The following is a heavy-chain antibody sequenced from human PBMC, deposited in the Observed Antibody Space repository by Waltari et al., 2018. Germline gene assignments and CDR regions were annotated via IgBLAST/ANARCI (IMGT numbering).Heavy chain of an antibody. CDR2: ISWDGGST. V-gene: IGHV3-43D*04. CDR3: AKDLTPPTTVNYYYYGMDV. Sequence: EVQLVESGGVVVQPGGSLRLSCAASGFTFDDYAMHWVRQAPGKGLEWVSLISWDGGSTYYADSVKGRFTISRDNSKNSLYLQMNSLRAEDTALYYCAKDLTPPTTVNYYYYGMDVWGQGTTVTVSS. D-gene: IGHD4-4*01. J-gene: IGHJ6*02. CDR1: GFTFDDYA.